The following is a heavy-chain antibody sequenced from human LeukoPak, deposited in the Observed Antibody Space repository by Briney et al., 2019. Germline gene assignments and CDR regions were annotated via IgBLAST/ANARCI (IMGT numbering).Heavy chain of an antibody. Sequence: SGGSLRLSCAASGFTFSSYGMHWVRQAPGKGLEWVSLISSDGSSQYYADSVKGRFTISRDTSNNTLYLQMNSLRAEDTAVYYCARVSRVGYNPKYWGQGTLVTVSS. CDR1: GFTFSSYG. V-gene: IGHV3-30-3*01. D-gene: IGHD5-24*01. J-gene: IGHJ4*02. CDR3: ARVSRVGYNPKY. CDR2: ISSDGSSQ.